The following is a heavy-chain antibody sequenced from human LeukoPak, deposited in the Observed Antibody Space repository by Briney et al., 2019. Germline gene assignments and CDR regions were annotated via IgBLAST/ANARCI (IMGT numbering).Heavy chain of an antibody. J-gene: IGHJ4*02. Sequence: TSETLSLTCTVSGGSISSYYWSWIRQPPGKGLEWIGYIYYSGSTNYNPSLKSRVTISVDTSKNQFSLKLSSVTAADTAVYYCARHSSSYGPNFDYWGQGTLVTVSS. D-gene: IGHD5-18*01. CDR2: IYYSGST. V-gene: IGHV4-59*08. CDR1: GGSISSYY. CDR3: ARHSSSYGPNFDY.